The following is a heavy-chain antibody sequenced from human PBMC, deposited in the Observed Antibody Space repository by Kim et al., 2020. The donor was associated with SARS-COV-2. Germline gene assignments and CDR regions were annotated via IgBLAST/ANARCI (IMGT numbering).Heavy chain of an antibody. V-gene: IGHV3-21*01. CDR1: GFTFSSYS. CDR3: ARDGRDDILTGYPAGSYYGSHYYYGMDV. Sequence: GGSLRLSCAASGFTFSSYSMNWVRQAPGKGLEWISSISSSSSYIYYADSVKGRFTISRDNAKNSLYLQMNSLRAEDTAVYYCARDGRDDILTGYPAGSYYGSHYYYGMDVWGQGTTVTVSS. D-gene: IGHD3-9*01. CDR2: ISSSSSYI. J-gene: IGHJ6*02.